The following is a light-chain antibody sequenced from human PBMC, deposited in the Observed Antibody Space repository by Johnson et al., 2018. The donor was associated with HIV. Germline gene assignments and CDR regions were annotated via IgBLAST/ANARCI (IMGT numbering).Light chain of an antibody. J-gene: IGLJ1*01. Sequence: QSVLTQPPSVSAAPGQKVTISCSGSNSNIGNNYVSWYQQLPGTAPKLLIYESTNRPSGIPDRFSGSKSGTSATLGISGLQTGDEADYYCGTWDSSLSAFYVFGTGTKVTVL. V-gene: IGLV1-51*02. CDR3: GTWDSSLSAFYV. CDR2: EST. CDR1: NSNIGNNY.